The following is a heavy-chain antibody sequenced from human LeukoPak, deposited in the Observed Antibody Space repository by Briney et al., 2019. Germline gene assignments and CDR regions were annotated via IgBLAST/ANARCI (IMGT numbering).Heavy chain of an antibody. V-gene: IGHV4-39*01. J-gene: IGHJ6*03. CDR1: GGSISSSSYY. D-gene: IGHD6-6*01. Sequence: SETLSLTCTVSGGSISSSSYYWGWIRQPPGKGLEWIGSIYYSGSTYYNPSLKSRVTISVDTSKNQFSLKLSSVTAADTAVYYCARQRGNSWDYYYYYYMDVWGKGTTVTVSS. CDR3: ARQRGNSWDYYYYYYMDV. CDR2: IYYSGST.